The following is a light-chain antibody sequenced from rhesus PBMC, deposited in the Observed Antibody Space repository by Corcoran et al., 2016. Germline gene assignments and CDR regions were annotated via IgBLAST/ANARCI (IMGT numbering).Light chain of an antibody. CDR3: QQHNSHPLT. CDR1: QTISSY. J-gene: IGKJ4*01. Sequence: DIQMTQSPSSLSASVGDRVTITCRASQTISSYLAWYQQKPWKVPKLFIYVASSLESGVPSRFSGSGAGTEVTLTISSLQPEDFATYYCQQHNSHPLTFGGGTKVEIK. V-gene: IGKV1-44*02. CDR2: VAS.